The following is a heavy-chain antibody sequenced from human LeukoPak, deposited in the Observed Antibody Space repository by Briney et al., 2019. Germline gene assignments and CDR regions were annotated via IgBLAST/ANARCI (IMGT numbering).Heavy chain of an antibody. D-gene: IGHD3-10*01. CDR3: ARPSGGSGRWGDNWFDP. J-gene: IGHJ5*02. CDR1: GYTFTGSY. Sequence: GASVKVSCKASGYTFTGSYMHWVGQAPGQGLEGVGWINLNSGGTNYAQKFQGRVTMTRDTSISTAYMELSSLRSDDTAVYYCARPSGGSGRWGDNWFDPWGQGTLVTVSS. V-gene: IGHV1-2*02. CDR2: INLNSGGT.